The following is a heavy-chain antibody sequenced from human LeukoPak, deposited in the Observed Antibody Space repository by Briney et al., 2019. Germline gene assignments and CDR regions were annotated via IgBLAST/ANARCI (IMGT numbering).Heavy chain of an antibody. V-gene: IGHV4-30-4*01. CDR3: ARAVHCSSTSCYMGLDWFDP. Sequence: PSETLSLTCTVSGGSISSGDYYWSWIRQPPGKGLEWIGYIYYSGSTYYNPSLKSRVTISVDTSENQFSLKLSSVTAADTAVYYCARAVHCSSTSCYMGLDWFDPWGQGTLVTVSS. CDR2: IYYSGST. J-gene: IGHJ5*02. CDR1: GGSISSGDYY. D-gene: IGHD2-2*02.